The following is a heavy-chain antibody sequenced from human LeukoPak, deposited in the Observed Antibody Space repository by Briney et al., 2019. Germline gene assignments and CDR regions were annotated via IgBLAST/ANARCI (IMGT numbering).Heavy chain of an antibody. CDR3: ARGRYSSSWSDY. J-gene: IGHJ4*02. Sequence: SETLSLTRAVYGGSFSGYYWSWIRQPPGKGLEWIGEINHSGSTNYNPSLKSRVTISVDTSKNQFSLKLSSVTAADTAVYYCARGRYSSSWSDYWGQGTLVTVSS. CDR1: GGSFSGYY. CDR2: INHSGST. V-gene: IGHV4-34*01. D-gene: IGHD6-13*01.